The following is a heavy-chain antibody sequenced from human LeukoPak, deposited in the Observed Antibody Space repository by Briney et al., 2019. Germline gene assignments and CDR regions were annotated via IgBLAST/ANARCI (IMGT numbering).Heavy chain of an antibody. Sequence: TRGSLRLSCAASGFTFSSYAMSWVRQAPAKGLEWVSAISGGGSSTYYANSVKGRFTISRDNSKNTLYLQMNSLRAEDTAVYYCAKRIRVNWFDPWGQGALVTVSS. J-gene: IGHJ5*02. CDR1: GFTFSSYA. V-gene: IGHV3-23*01. CDR3: AKRIRVNWFDP. CDR2: ISGGGSST.